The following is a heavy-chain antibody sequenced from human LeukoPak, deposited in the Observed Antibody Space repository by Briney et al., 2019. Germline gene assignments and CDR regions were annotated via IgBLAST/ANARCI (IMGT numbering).Heavy chain of an antibody. CDR2: IYSGGST. V-gene: IGHV3-53*01. J-gene: IGHJ4*02. CDR3: ARVADSSGYYQGYFDY. CDR1: GFTVSSNY. Sequence: GGSLRLSCAASGFTVSSNYMSWVRQAPGKGLEWVSVIYSGGSTYYADSVKGRFTISRDNSKNTLYLQMNSLRAEDTAVYYCARVADSSGYYQGYFDYWGQGTLVTVSS. D-gene: IGHD3-22*01.